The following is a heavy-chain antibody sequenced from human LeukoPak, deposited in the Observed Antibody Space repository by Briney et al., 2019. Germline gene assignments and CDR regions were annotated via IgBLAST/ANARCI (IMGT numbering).Heavy chain of an antibody. CDR1: GFTFSSYW. D-gene: IGHD6-19*01. CDR2: IKQDGSEK. CDR3: ARVRCDSSGWANDY. V-gene: IGHV3-7*01. J-gene: IGHJ4*02. Sequence: GGSLRLSCAASGFTFSSYWMSWVRQAPGKGLEWVANIKQDGSEKYYVDSVKGRFAISRDNAKNSLYLQMNSVRAEDTAVYYCARVRCDSSGWANDYWGQGTLVTVSS.